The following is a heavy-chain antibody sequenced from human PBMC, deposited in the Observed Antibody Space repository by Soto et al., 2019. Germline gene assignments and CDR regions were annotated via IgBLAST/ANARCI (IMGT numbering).Heavy chain of an antibody. CDR3: GDAPGGGGY. CDR1: GFTVSNNY. V-gene: IGHV3-53*01. CDR2: IYSGGYT. J-gene: IGHJ4*02. Sequence: EVQLVESGGGLIQPGGSLRLSCAVSGFTVSNNYMSWVRQAPGKGLEGVSVIYSGGYTAYGDSVKGRFTISRDNSKNTLILKKKALGANAAAGYYGGDAPGGGGYWGQGTLVTVSS. D-gene: IGHD3-16*01.